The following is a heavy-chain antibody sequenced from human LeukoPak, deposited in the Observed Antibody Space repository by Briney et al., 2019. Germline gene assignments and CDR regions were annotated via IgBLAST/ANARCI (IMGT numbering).Heavy chain of an antibody. D-gene: IGHD3-3*01. Sequence: SETLSLTCIVSGGSISSYSWSWIRQPPEKGLEYIGYIYHDGSRNYNASLESRVTISVDTSQDQVSLKLRSVIAADTAVYYCARAEVDSWSGSSRFDLWGQGTLVIVSS. CDR1: GGSISSYS. J-gene: IGHJ5*02. V-gene: IGHV4-59*01. CDR2: IYHDGSR. CDR3: ARAEVDSWSGSSRFDL.